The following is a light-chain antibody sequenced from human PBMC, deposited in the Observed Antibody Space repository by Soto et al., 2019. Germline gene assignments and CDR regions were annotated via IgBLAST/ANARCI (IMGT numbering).Light chain of an antibody. CDR3: AEWDDSLNRYL. Sequence: QSVLTQPPSASGTPGQRVTISCSGSSSNIGSNTVNWYQQLPGTAPKLLIYSNNQRPSGVPDRFSGSKSGTSASLAISGLQSEDEADYYGAEWDDSLNRYLFGFGTRVAV. CDR2: SNN. J-gene: IGLJ1*01. V-gene: IGLV1-44*01. CDR1: SSNIGSNT.